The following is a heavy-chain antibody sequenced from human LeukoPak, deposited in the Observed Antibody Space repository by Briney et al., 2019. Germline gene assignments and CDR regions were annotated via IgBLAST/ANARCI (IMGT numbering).Heavy chain of an antibody. CDR1: GYTFTSYG. D-gene: IGHD3-9*01. V-gene: IGHV1-18*01. CDR2: ISAYNGNT. J-gene: IGHJ4*02. Sequence: ASVKVSCKASGYTFTSYGISWVRQAPGQGLEWMGWISAYNGNTNYAQKPQGRVTMTTDTSTSTAYMELRSLRSDDTAVYYCARDGGWYYDILTGYCHFDYWGQGTLVTVSS. CDR3: ARDGGWYYDILTGYCHFDY.